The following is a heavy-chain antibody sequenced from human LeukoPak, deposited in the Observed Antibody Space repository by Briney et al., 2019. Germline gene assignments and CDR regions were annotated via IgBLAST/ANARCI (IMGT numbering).Heavy chain of an antibody. CDR3: AKGYYGSGSYGWFDY. J-gene: IGHJ4*02. Sequence: GGTLRLSCEASGFSFSSYGMSWVRQAPGEGLEWVSGFSASDGSRYYADSVKGRFTISRDNSKNTLFLHMNSLRAEDTAVYSCAKGYYGSGSYGWFDYWGQGTLVTVSS. CDR2: FSASDGSR. D-gene: IGHD3-10*01. CDR1: GFSFSSYG. V-gene: IGHV3-23*01.